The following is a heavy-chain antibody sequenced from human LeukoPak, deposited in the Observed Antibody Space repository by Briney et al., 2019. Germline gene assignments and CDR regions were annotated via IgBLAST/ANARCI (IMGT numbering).Heavy chain of an antibody. CDR3: ARLISAAGMDV. D-gene: IGHD6-13*01. J-gene: IGHJ6*02. CDR2: INHSGST. CDR1: GGSFSGYY. V-gene: IGHV4-34*01. Sequence: PSETLSLTCAVYGGSFSGYYWSWIRQPPGKGLEWIGEINHSGSTNYNPSLKSRVTISVDTSKNQFSLKLNSVTAADTAVYYCARLISAAGMDVWGQGTTVTVSS.